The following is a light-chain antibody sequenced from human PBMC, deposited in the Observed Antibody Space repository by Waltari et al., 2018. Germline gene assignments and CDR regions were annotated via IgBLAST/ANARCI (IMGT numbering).Light chain of an antibody. Sequence: QSALTQPASVSGSPGQSVTISCTEARSDVGSYSVVSWYQQRPGKAPKLLIYEDFKRPSGISDRFSGSESGNTAALTISGLQAEDEADYYCCSYVGTNNYHLFGGGTKLTVL. CDR2: EDF. V-gene: IGLV2-23*01. CDR1: RSDVGSYSV. CDR3: CSYVGTNNYHL. J-gene: IGLJ2*01.